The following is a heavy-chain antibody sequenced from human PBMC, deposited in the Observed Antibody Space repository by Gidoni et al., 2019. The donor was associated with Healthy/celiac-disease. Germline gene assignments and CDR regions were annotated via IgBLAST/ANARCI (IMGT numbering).Heavy chain of an antibody. CDR1: GDTFHGYY. CDR3: ARGSGSYGYYYYGMDV. Sequence: QVQLVQSGAEVKKPGASVKDYCKASGDTFHGYYMHWVRQAPGQGLEWMGWINPNSCGTNYAQKFQSRVTMTRDTSISTAHMEVSRLTSDDAAVYYCARGSGSYGYYYYGMDVWGQGTTVTVSS. CDR2: INPNSCGT. V-gene: IGHV1-2*02. D-gene: IGHD3-10*01. J-gene: IGHJ6*02.